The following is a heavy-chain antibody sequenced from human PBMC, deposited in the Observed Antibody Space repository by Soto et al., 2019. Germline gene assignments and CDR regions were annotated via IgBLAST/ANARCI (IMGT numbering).Heavy chain of an antibody. D-gene: IGHD2-15*01. V-gene: IGHV3-9*01. CDR3: AKDTVVVAATPAFDI. Sequence: SGSTFDDYAMHWVRQAPGKGLEWVSGISWNSGSIGYADSVKGRFTISRENAKNSLYLQMNSLRAEDTALYCCAKDTVVVAATPAFDIWGQGTRGTVSS. J-gene: IGHJ3*02. CDR2: ISWNSGSI. CDR1: GSTFDDYA.